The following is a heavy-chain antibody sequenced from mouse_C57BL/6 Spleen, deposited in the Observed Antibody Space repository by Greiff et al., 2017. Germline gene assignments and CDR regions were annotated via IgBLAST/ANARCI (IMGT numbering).Heavy chain of an antibody. J-gene: IGHJ3*01. Sequence: QVQLKQPGAELVKPGASVKMSCKASGYTFTSYWITWVKQRPGQGLEWIGDIYPGSGSTNYNEKFKSKATLTVDTSSSTAYMQLSSLTSEDSAVYYCARAAYDYDWFAYWGQGTLVTVSA. CDR3: ARAAYDYDWFAY. CDR2: IYPGSGST. V-gene: IGHV1-55*01. CDR1: GYTFTSYW. D-gene: IGHD2-4*01.